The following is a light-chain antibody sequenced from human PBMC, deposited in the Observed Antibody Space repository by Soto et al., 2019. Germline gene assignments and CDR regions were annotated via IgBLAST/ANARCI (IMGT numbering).Light chain of an antibody. CDR3: SSYTISNTGV. Sequence: QSALTQPASVSGSPGQSITISCTGTSSDVGAYNYVSWYQQHPGKAPKLMIYEVSHRPSGVPNRFSGSKSGNTASLTISGLQAEDEADYYCSSYTISNTGVFGTGTKLTV. CDR2: EVS. V-gene: IGLV2-14*01. J-gene: IGLJ1*01. CDR1: SSDVGAYNY.